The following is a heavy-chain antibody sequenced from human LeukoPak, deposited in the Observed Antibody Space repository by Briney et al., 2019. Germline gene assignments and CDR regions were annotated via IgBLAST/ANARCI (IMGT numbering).Heavy chain of an antibody. D-gene: IGHD3-3*01. V-gene: IGHV3-23*01. CDR1: GFTFSSYA. J-gene: IGHJ6*03. CDR3: ARDSAIFGVVILLDMDV. CDR2: ISGSGGST. Sequence: GGSLRLSCAASGFTFSSYAMSWVRQAPGKGLEWVSAISGSGGSTYYADSVKGRFTISRDNSKNTLYLQMNSLRAEDTAVYYCARDSAIFGVVILLDMDVWGKGTTVTVSS.